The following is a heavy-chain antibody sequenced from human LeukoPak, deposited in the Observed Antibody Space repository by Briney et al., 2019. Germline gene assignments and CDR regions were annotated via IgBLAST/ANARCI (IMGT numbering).Heavy chain of an antibody. J-gene: IGHJ4*02. Sequence: TGGSLRLSCAASGFTFSSYSMNWVRQAPGKGLEWVSSISSSSSYIYYADSVKGRFTISRDNAKNSLYPQMNSLRAEDTAVYYCARGDSSGYLSDFDYWGQGPWSPSPQ. CDR1: GFTFSSYS. CDR3: ARGDSSGYLSDFDY. CDR2: ISSSSSYI. V-gene: IGHV3-21*01. D-gene: IGHD3-22*01.